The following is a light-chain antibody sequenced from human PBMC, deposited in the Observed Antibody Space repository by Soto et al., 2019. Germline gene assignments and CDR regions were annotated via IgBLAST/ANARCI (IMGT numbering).Light chain of an antibody. CDR3: QQYNSYPIT. J-gene: IGKJ3*01. CDR1: QSISSW. Sequence: DIQMTQSPSTLSASVGDRVTITCRASQSISSWLAWYQQKPWKAPKLLIYDASSLESGVPSRFSGSGSGTEFTLTISSLQPDDFATYYCQQYNSYPITFGPGTKVDIK. V-gene: IGKV1-5*01. CDR2: DAS.